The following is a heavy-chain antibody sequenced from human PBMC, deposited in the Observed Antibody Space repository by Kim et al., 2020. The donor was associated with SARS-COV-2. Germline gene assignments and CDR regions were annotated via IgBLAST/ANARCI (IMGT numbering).Heavy chain of an antibody. V-gene: IGHV1-24*01. D-gene: IGHD1-1*01. CDR3: ATPRPTWATGTKEGYFDY. J-gene: IGHJ4*02. CDR1: GYTLTELS. CDR2: FDPEDGET. Sequence: ASVKVSCNISGYTLTELSMHWVRQAPGKGLEWMGGFDPEDGETIYAQKFQGRVTMTEDTSTDTAYMELSSLRSEDTAVYYCATPRPTWATGTKEGYFDYWGQGTLVTVSS.